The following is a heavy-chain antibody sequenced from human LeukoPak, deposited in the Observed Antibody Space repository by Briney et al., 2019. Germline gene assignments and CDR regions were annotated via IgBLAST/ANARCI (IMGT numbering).Heavy chain of an antibody. CDR1: GGSISGYF. CDR2: TYSSGSN. V-gene: IGHV4-4*07. D-gene: IGHD3-3*01. Sequence: SETLSLTCTVSGGSISGYFWSWIRQPAGKGLEWIGRTYSSGSNNYNPSLKSRVTMSLDTSKNHLSLKLSSVTAADTAVYYCARDGAYDFWSGYSSGGRWFDPWGQGTLVTVSS. J-gene: IGHJ5*02. CDR3: ARDGAYDFWSGYSSGGRWFDP.